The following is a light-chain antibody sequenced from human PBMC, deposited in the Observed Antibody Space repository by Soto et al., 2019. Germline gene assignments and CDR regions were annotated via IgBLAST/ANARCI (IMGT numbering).Light chain of an antibody. CDR1: QSASSI. CDR2: DAS. Sequence: EIVMTQSPGTLSVSPGERATVSCRASQSASSILAWYQQKPGQAPRLLIYDASTRATGIPARFSGSGSGTEFTLTISSLQSEDFAVYYCQQYNNLPYTFGQGTKLEI. J-gene: IGKJ2*01. CDR3: QQYNNLPYT. V-gene: IGKV3-15*01.